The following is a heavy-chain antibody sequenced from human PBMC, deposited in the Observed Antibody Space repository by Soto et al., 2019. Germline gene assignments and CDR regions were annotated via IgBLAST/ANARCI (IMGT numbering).Heavy chain of an antibody. CDR1: GGSISSYY. V-gene: IGHV4-4*07. CDR3: ARGTIFGVVNGFDP. J-gene: IGHJ5*02. CDR2: IYTSGST. Sequence: QVQLQESGPGLVKPSETLSLTCTVSGGSISSYYWSWIRQPAGKGLEWIGRIYTSGSTNYNPSLRSRVTMSVDTSKNQFSLKLSSVTAADTAVYYCARGTIFGVVNGFDPWGQGTLVTVSS. D-gene: IGHD3-3*01.